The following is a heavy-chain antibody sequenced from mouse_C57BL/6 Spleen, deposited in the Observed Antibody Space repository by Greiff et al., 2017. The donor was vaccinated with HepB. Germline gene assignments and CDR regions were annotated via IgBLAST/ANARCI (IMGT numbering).Heavy chain of an antibody. CDR3: ARTPTKAKMDY. V-gene: IGHV1-55*01. J-gene: IGHJ4*01. CDR2: IYPGSGST. D-gene: IGHD2-10*01. CDR1: GYTFTSYW. Sequence: QVQLQQSGAELVKPGASVKMSCKASGYTFTSYWITWVKQRPGQGLEWIGDIYPGSGSTNYNEKFKSKATLTVDTSSSTAYMQLSSLTSEDSAVYYCARTPTKAKMDYWGQGTSVTVSS.